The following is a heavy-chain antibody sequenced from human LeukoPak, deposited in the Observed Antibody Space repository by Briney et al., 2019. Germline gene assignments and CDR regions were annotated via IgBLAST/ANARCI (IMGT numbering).Heavy chain of an antibody. CDR3: ARLLSVGRGIYYFDY. J-gene: IGHJ4*02. D-gene: IGHD3-16*01. Sequence: SETLSLTCTVSGGSISSSSYYWGWIRQPPGKGLEGIGSIYYSGSTYYNPSLKSRVTISVDTSKNQFSLKLSSVTASDPAVYYCARLLSVGRGIYYFDYWGQGTLVTVSS. V-gene: IGHV4-39*07. CDR2: IYYSGST. CDR1: GGSISSSSYY.